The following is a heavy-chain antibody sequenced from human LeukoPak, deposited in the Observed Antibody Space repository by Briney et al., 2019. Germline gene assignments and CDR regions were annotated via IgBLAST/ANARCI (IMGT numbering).Heavy chain of an antibody. V-gene: IGHV1-69*02. CDR2: IIPIRNIT. Sequence: SVEVSCKSSGGIFSSYTISWVRQAPGQGLECMGRIIPIRNITDYAQNFQGRVTLTADKSTSTASLALSTVRSEDTAVYYCAKDGVVVVATSVYYYYYGMVVWGQGTTVTVSS. J-gene: IGHJ6*02. D-gene: IGHD2-2*01. CDR3: AKDGVVVVATSVYYYYYGMVV. CDR1: GGIFSSYT.